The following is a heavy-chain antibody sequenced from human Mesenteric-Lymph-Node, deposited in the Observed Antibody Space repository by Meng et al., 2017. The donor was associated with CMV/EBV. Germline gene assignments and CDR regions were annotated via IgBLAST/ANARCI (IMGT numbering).Heavy chain of an antibody. V-gene: IGHV3-15*01. J-gene: IGHJ4*02. CDR1: GFTVSSNY. D-gene: IGHD6-13*01. Sequence: GGSLRLSCAASGFTVSSNYMTWVRQAPGKGLEWVGRIKSKTDGGTTDYAAPVKGRFTISRDDSKNTLYLQMNSLKTEDTAVYYCTTFSIAAAGTYYWGQGTLVTVSS. CDR2: IKSKTDGGTT. CDR3: TTFSIAAAGTYY.